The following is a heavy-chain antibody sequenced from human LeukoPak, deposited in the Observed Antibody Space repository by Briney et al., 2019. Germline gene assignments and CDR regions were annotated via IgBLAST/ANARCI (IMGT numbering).Heavy chain of an antibody. CDR1: GFTFSNYA. V-gene: IGHV3-30*04. J-gene: IGHJ5*02. Sequence: GGSLRLSCAAPGFTFSNYAMHWVRQAPGKGLEWVAVISYDGSKKFYAESVQGRFTISRDNSQNTLYLQMNSLRVDDSALYHCARSTVTTANLFDPWGQGTPVTVSS. CDR2: ISYDGSKK. D-gene: IGHD4-17*01. CDR3: ARSTVTTANLFDP.